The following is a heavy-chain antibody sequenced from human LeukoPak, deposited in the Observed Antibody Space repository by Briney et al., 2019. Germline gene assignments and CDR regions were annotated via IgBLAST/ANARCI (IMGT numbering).Heavy chain of an antibody. CDR3: ARDRTPIVVVPAAIPCLSG. V-gene: IGHV1-69*04. CDR2: IIPILGIA. CDR1: GGTFSSYT. J-gene: IGHJ4*02. D-gene: IGHD2-2*02. Sequence: ASVKVSCKASGGTFSSYTISWVGQAPGQGLEWMGRIIPILGIANYAQKFQGGVTITADKSTSTAYMELSSLRSEDTAVYYCARDRTPIVVVPAAIPCLSGWGQGTLLTVSS.